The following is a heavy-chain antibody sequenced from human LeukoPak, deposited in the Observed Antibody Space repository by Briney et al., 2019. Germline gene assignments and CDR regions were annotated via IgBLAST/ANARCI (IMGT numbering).Heavy chain of an antibody. CDR2: MSSSSSYI. CDR3: ARGTDRSGWSFDY. Sequence: GQSLRLSCAASGFTFSSYSTNCVRQAPGKGLGWVSSMSSSSSYIYYADSVKGRFTISRDNAKNSLYLQMNSLRAEDTAVYYCARGTDRSGWSFDYWGQGTLVTVSS. CDR1: GFTFSSYS. J-gene: IGHJ4*02. D-gene: IGHD6-19*01. V-gene: IGHV3-21*01.